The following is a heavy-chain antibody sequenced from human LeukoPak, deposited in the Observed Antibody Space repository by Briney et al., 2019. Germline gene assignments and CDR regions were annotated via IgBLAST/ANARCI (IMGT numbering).Heavy chain of an antibody. D-gene: IGHD3-3*01. CDR2: TKSKTDGCTT. J-gene: IGHJ4*02. Sequence: GGSLRLSCAASGFTFSNAWMSWVRQAPGKGLEWVGRTKSKTDGCTTDYAAPVKGRFTISRDDSKNTLYLQMNSLKTEDTAVYYCTTGVQGRFTIFGVVMVMSRSDLDYWGQGTLVTVSS. CDR3: TTGVQGRFTIFGVVMVMSRSDLDY. V-gene: IGHV3-15*01. CDR1: GFTFSNAW.